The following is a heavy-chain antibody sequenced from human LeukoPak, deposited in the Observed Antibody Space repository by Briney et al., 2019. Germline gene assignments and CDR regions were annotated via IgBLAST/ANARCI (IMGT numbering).Heavy chain of an antibody. Sequence: GGSLRLSCAASGFTFRSYWMSWVRQAPGKGLEWVANIKQDGSEKYYVDSVKGRFTISRDNAKNSLYLQMNSLRAEDTAVYYCARIPNSANFPNWFDPWGQGTLVTVSS. CDR1: GFTFRSYW. V-gene: IGHV3-7*01. D-gene: IGHD4/OR15-4a*01. J-gene: IGHJ5*02. CDR3: ARIPNSANFPNWFDP. CDR2: IKQDGSEK.